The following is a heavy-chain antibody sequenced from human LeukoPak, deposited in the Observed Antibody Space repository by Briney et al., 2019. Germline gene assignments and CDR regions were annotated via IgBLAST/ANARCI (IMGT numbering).Heavy chain of an antibody. V-gene: IGHV1-2*02. Sequence: ASVKVSCKASGYNFKGYYIYWVRQAPGQGLEWMGWINPNSGGTNYAQKFQGRVTFTRDTSTSTAYMELSRLRSGDTAVYFCARGYDSSAYKLPIDSWGQGTLVSVSS. CDR3: ARGYDSSAYKLPIDS. CDR1: GYNFKGYY. CDR2: INPNSGGT. J-gene: IGHJ4*02. D-gene: IGHD3-22*01.